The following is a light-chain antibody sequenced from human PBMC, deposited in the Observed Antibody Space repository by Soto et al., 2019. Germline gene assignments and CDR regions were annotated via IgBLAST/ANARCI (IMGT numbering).Light chain of an antibody. J-gene: IGKJ1*01. CDR1: QSVSSYY. V-gene: IGKV3-20*01. Sequence: EIVLTQSPGTLSLSPGERATLSCRASQSVSSYYLAWYQQKPGQAPRLLIYAASSRATGIPDRFSGGGSGTDFTLNLSRLEPEDFAVYYFQQCGSSPWTFGQGTQVEIK. CDR2: AAS. CDR3: QQCGSSPWT.